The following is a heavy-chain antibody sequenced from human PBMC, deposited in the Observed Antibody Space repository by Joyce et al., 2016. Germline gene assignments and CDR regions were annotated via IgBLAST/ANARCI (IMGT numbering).Heavy chain of an antibody. CDR2: INTGAGTT. V-gene: IGHV1-46*01. D-gene: IGHD1-26*01. CDR1: GYTFISYY. J-gene: IGHJ4*02. Sequence: QVQLVQSGAEVKKPGASVRVSCKASGYTFISYYVLWVRQAPGQGLEWMGIINTGAGTTSYAQKVQDRVTMTRDTSTSTFYMELSSLRSDDTAVYYCARDGRPGLGNYFDYWGQGALVTVSS. CDR3: ARDGRPGLGNYFDY.